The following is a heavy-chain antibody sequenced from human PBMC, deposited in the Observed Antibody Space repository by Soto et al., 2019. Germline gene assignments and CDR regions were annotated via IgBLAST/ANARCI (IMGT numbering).Heavy chain of an antibody. D-gene: IGHD3-22*01. CDR1: GFTFSSYG. CDR2: IWYDGSNK. CDR3: ARPQYDSSGSYYYYGMDV. J-gene: IGHJ6*02. V-gene: IGHV3-33*01. Sequence: QVQLVESGGGVVQPGRSLRLSCAASGFTFSSYGMHWVRQAPGKGLEWVAVIWYDGSNKYYADSVKGRFTISRDNSKNTLYLQMNSLRAEDTAVYYCARPQYDSSGSYYYYGMDVWGQGTTVTVSS.